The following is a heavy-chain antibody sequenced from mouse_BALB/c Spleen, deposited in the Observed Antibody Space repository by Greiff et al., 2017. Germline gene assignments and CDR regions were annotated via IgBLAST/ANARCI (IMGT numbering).Heavy chain of an antibody. CDR3: ARLHYDGYYGGFAY. CDR1: GFAFSSYD. J-gene: IGHJ3*01. CDR2: ISSGGGST. Sequence: EGNLVESGGGLVKPGGSLKLSCAASGFAFSSYDMSWVRQTPEKRLEWVAYISSGGGSTYYPDTVKGRFTISRDNAKNTLYLQMSSLKSEDTAMYYCARLHYDGYYGGFAYWGQGTLVTVSA. D-gene: IGHD2-3*01. V-gene: IGHV5-12-1*01.